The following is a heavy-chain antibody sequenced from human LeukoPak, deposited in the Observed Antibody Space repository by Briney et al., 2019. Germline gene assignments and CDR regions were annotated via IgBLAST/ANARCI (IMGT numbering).Heavy chain of an antibody. CDR2: IRSKAYGGTT. D-gene: IGHD3-10*01. Sequence: GGSLRLSCTASGFTFGDYAMNWVRQAPGKGLEWVGFIRSKAYGGTTEYAASVKGRFSISRDDSKSIAHLQMNSLKTEDTAVYYCTREPFNSGFGEFLGWGSYYYMDVWGKGTTVTISS. J-gene: IGHJ6*03. V-gene: IGHV3-49*04. CDR1: GFTFGDYA. CDR3: TREPFNSGFGEFLGWGSYYYMDV.